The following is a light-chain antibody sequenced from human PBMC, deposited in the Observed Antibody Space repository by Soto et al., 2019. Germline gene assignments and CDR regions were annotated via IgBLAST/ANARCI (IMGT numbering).Light chain of an antibody. J-gene: IGKJ2*01. V-gene: IGKV3-15*01. CDR2: GAS. Sequence: EIVMTQSPATLSVSPGERATLSCRASQSVSSNLAWYQQKPGQAPRLLIYGASTRATGIPARFSGSRSGTELTLTISSLQSEDFAVYYCQQYNNWPYTLGQGTKLEIK. CDR3: QQYNNWPYT. CDR1: QSVSSN.